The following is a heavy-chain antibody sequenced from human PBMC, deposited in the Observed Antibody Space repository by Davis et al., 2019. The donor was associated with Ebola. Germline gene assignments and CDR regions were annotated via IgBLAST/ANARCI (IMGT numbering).Heavy chain of an antibody. CDR1: GYTFTSTG. CDR3: ARVPKRKGMDV. D-gene: IGHD1-1*01. CDR2: ISASYGNT. V-gene: IGHV1-18*01. Sequence: ASVKVSCKASGYTFTSTGISWVRQAPGQGLEWMGWISASYGNTNYSQNLQGRLTMTTDTSTNTAYMELRSLTSGDTAVYYCARVPKRKGMDVWGQGTTVTVSS. J-gene: IGHJ6*02.